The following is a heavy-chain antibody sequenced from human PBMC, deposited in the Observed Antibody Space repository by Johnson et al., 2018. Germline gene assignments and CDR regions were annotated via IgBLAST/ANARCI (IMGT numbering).Heavy chain of an antibody. CDR2: INHSGST. Sequence: QLQQWGAGLLKPSETLSLTCAVYGGSFSGYYWSWIRQPPGKGLEWIGEINHSGSTNYNPSLKSRVTISVDTSKNQFSLKLSSVTAADTAVYYCARGGVAGKFNWFDPWGQGTLVTVSS. CDR1: GGSFSGYY. D-gene: IGHD6-19*01. J-gene: IGHJ5*02. CDR3: ARGGVAGKFNWFDP. V-gene: IGHV4-34*01.